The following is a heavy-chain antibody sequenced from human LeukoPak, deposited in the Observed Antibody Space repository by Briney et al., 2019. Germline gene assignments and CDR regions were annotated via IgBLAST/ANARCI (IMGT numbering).Heavy chain of an antibody. D-gene: IGHD3-10*01. J-gene: IGHJ3*02. CDR3: AKSNGYGLVDI. CDR1: GGSISSYY. V-gene: IGHV4-59*08. CDR2: IYYSGST. Sequence: SETLSLTCTVSGGSISSYYWSWIRQPPGRGLEWIGYIYYSGSTNYNPSLKSRVTISIDTSRNQFSLRLNSVTAADTAVYYCAKSNGYGLVDIWGQGTMVTVSS.